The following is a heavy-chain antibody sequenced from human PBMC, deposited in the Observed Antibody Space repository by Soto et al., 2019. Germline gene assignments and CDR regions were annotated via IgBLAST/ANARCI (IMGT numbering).Heavy chain of an antibody. CDR1: GYTFTGYY. D-gene: IGHD5-18*01. Sequence: ASVKVSCKASGYTFTGYYMHWVRQAPGKGLEWMGGINPNNGETNYAQKFQGRVTISSDTSASTAYMELNSLRSEDTAVYYCARGAHTYGYVFDYWGQGTLVTVSS. CDR3: ARGAHTYGYVFDY. V-gene: IGHV1-2*02. J-gene: IGHJ4*02. CDR2: INPNNGET.